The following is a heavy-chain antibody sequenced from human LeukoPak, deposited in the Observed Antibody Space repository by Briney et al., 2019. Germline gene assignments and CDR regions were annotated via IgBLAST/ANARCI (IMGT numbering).Heavy chain of an antibody. J-gene: IGHJ3*02. V-gene: IGHV3-13*04. CDR2: IDTAGNT. Sequence: SGGSLRLSCAASGFIFSTYDMHWVRQATGKGLEWVSAIDTAGNTFYPGSLKGRFTISRENAKNHFYLQMNNVTAADTAVYYCARTCKVTSVMDIWGQGTMVTVSS. CDR1: GFIFSTYD. D-gene: IGHD3-16*01. CDR3: ARTCKVTSVMDI.